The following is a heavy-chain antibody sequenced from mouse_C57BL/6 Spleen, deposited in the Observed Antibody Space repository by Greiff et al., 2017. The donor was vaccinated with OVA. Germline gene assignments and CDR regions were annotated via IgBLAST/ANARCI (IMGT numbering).Heavy chain of an antibody. J-gene: IGHJ3*01. V-gene: IGHV1-50*01. CDR3: ARESQLGLGFAY. Sequence: QVQLKQPGAELVKPGASVKLSCKASGYTFTSYWMQWVKQRPGQGLEWIGEIDPSDSYTNYNQKFKGKATLTVDTSSSTAYMQLSSLTSEDSAVYYCARESQLGLGFAYWGQGTLVTVSA. CDR2: IDPSDSYT. D-gene: IGHD4-1*02. CDR1: GYTFTSYW.